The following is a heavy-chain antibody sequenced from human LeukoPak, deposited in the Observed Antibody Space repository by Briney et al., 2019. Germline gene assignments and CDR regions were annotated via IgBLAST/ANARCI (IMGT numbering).Heavy chain of an antibody. CDR2: INPSGGST. V-gene: IGHV1-46*01. CDR3: ARLIVATSWTADYYYYGMDV. D-gene: IGHD5-12*01. CDR1: GYTFTSYY. J-gene: IGHJ6*02. Sequence: SSVKVSFKASGYTFTSYYMHLVRQAPGQGLEWMGIINPSGGSTSYAQKFQGRVTVTRDMSTRKVYMELSSLRSEDTAVYYCARLIVATSWTADYYYYGMDVWGQGTTVTVSS.